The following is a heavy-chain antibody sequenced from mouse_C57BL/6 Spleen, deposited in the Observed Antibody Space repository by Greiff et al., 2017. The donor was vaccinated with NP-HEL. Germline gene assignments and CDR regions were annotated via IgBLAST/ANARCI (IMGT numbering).Heavy chain of an antibody. J-gene: IGHJ3*01. CDR1: GYAFSSSW. D-gene: IGHD1-1*01. CDR2: IYPGDGDT. Sequence: QVQLKESGPELVKPGASVKISCKASGYAFSSSWMNWVKQRPGKGLEWIGRIYPGDGDTNYNGKFKGKATLTADKSSSTAYMQLSSLTSEDSAVYFCARSNYGSSYWFAYWGQGTLVTVSA. V-gene: IGHV1-82*01. CDR3: ARSNYGSSYWFAY.